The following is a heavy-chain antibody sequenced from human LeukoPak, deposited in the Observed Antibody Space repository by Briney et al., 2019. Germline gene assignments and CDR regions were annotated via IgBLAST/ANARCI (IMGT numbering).Heavy chain of an antibody. J-gene: IGHJ5*02. CDR3: ARADRLHGGPYLIGP. Sequence: ASVKVSCKTSGYSFTDYYMHWVRQAPGQGLEWMGWINPNSGGTSSAQKFQGRATMTRDTSITTVYMEVSWLTSDDTAIYYCARADRLHGGPYLIGPWGQGTLVTVSS. CDR1: GYSFTDYY. CDR2: INPNSGGT. D-gene: IGHD2-21*01. V-gene: IGHV1-2*02.